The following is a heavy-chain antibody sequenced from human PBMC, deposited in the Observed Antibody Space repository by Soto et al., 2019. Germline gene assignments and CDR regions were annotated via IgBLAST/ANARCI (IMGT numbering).Heavy chain of an antibody. V-gene: IGHV3-7*05. D-gene: IGHD1-20*01. Sequence: GGSLRLSCAASGITFTSYWMTWVRQAPGKGLEWVGNIKEDGSEKYYVDSVKGRFTISRDNAQNSLYLQMNSLRAEDTAVYYCARLFNSEGRSSSRPFDDWGQAPLVTVAS. CDR2: IKEDGSEK. CDR3: ARLFNSEGRSSSRPFDD. CDR1: GITFTSYW. J-gene: IGHJ4*02.